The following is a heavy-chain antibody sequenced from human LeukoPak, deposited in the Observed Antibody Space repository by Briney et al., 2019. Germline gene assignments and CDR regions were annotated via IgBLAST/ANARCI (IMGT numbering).Heavy chain of an antibody. CDR3: ARDLVPDYGGNSAGDY. J-gene: IGHJ4*02. CDR2: IYYSGST. CDR1: GGSISSSSYY. Sequence: SETLSLTCTVSGGSISSSSYYWGWIRQPPGKGLEWIGSIYYSGSTYYNPSLKSRVTISVDTSKNQFSLKLSSVTAADTAVYYCARDLVPDYGGNSAGDYWGQGTLVTVSS. D-gene: IGHD4-23*01. V-gene: IGHV4-39*07.